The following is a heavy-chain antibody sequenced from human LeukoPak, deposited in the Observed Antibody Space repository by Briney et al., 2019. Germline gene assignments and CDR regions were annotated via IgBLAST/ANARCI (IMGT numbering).Heavy chain of an antibody. D-gene: IGHD2-15*01. CDR3: ARGYCSGGSCFWFDF. Sequence: SETLSLTCTVSGGSISNYYWNWIRQTPGKGLEWIGYVYYTGSTNYNPSLKSRVTIPLDTSKNQFSLKLSSVTAADTAVYYCARGYCSGGSCFWFDFWGQGTLVTVSS. V-gene: IGHV4-59*08. CDR1: GGSISNYY. CDR2: VYYTGST. J-gene: IGHJ4*02.